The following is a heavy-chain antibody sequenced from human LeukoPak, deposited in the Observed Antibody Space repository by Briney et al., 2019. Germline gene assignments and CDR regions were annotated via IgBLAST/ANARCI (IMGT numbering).Heavy chain of an antibody. CDR3: ARVKVVRQTTVTRPRAFDI. CDR2: INHSGST. J-gene: IGHJ3*02. D-gene: IGHD4-17*01. CDR1: GGSFSGYY. V-gene: IGHV4-34*01. Sequence: PSETLSLTCAVYGGSFSGYYWSWIRQPPGKGLEWIGEINHSGSTNYNPSLKSRVTISVDTSKNQFSLKLSSVTAADTAVYYCARVKVVRQTTVTRPRAFDIWGQGTMATVSS.